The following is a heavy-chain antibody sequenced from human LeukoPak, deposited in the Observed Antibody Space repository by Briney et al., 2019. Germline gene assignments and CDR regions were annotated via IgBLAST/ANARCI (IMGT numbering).Heavy chain of an antibody. V-gene: IGHV4-59*01. J-gene: IGHJ5*02. CDR1: GGSISSYY. D-gene: IGHD2-15*01. Sequence: PSETLSLTCTVSGGSISSYYWSWIRQPPGKGLEWIGYIYYSGSTNYNPSLKSRVTISVDTSKNQFSLKLSSVTAADTAVYYCAREVAATRSLLFDPWGQGTLVTVSS. CDR2: IYYSGST. CDR3: AREVAATRSLLFDP.